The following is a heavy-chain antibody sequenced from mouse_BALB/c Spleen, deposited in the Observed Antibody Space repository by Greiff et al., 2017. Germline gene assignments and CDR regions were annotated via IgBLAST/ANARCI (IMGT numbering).Heavy chain of an antibody. CDR2: INPSNGGT. Sequence: QVHVKQSGAELVKPGASVKLSCKASGYTFTSYYMYWVKQRPGQGLEWIGEINPSNGGTNFNEKFKSKATLTVDKSSSTAYMQLSSLTSEDSAVYYCTSIYYVNYHYAMDYWGQGTSVTVSS. CDR3: TSIYYVNYHYAMDY. CDR1: GYTFTSYY. D-gene: IGHD2-1*01. V-gene: IGHV1S81*02. J-gene: IGHJ4*01.